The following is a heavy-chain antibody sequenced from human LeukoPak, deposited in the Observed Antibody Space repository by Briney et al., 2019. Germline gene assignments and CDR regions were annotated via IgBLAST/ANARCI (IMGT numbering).Heavy chain of an antibody. J-gene: IGHJ3*02. CDR2: IIPIFGTA. V-gene: IGHV1-69*01. CDR3: ARGSGYVSAFET. CDR1: GGTFSSYA. D-gene: IGHD3-10*01. Sequence: GASVKVSCKASGGTFSSYAISWVRQAPGQGLEWMGGIIPIFGTANYAQKFQGRVTITADESTSTAYMELSSLSSEDPAVYYCARGSGYVSAFETWGQGTMGTVSS.